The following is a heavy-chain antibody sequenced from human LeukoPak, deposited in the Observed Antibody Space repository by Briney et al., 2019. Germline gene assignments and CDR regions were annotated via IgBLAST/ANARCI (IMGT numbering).Heavy chain of an antibody. D-gene: IGHD3-10*01. Sequence: GESLKISCKGSGYSFTTYWIGWVRQMPGKGLEWMGIIYPGDSDTRYSPSFQGQVTVSADKSISTAYLQWSSLKASDTAMYYCARTPMVRGVISFDYWGQGTLVTVSS. CDR2: IYPGDSDT. CDR1: GYSFTTYW. CDR3: ARTPMVRGVISFDY. V-gene: IGHV5-51*01. J-gene: IGHJ4*02.